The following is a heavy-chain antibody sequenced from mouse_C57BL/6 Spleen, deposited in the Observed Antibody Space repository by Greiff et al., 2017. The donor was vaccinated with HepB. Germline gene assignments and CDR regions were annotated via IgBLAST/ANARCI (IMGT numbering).Heavy chain of an antibody. CDR2: FYPGSGSI. D-gene: IGHD1-1*01. CDR1: GYTFTEYT. J-gene: IGHJ3*01. V-gene: IGHV1-62-2*01. Sequence: VQLVESGAELVKPGASVKLSCKASGYTFTEYTIHWVKQRSGQGLEWIGWFYPGSGSIKYNEKFKDKATLTADKSSSTVYMELSRLTSEDSAVYFCARHEKSYYYGSSSWFAYWGQGTLVTVSA. CDR3: ARHEKSYYYGSSSWFAY.